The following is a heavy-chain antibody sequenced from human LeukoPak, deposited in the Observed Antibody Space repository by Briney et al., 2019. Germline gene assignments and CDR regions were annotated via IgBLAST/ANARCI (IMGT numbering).Heavy chain of an antibody. D-gene: IGHD1-26*01. Sequence: GGSLRLSCAASGFTFSSYGMHWVRQAPGKGLEGVAFIRYDGSNKYYADSVKGRLTISRDNSKKTLYLQMNSLRAEDTAVYYCANCEHEEWELLSFDYWGQGTLVTVSS. V-gene: IGHV3-30*02. CDR2: IRYDGSNK. J-gene: IGHJ4*02. CDR1: GFTFSSYG. CDR3: ANCEHEEWELLSFDY.